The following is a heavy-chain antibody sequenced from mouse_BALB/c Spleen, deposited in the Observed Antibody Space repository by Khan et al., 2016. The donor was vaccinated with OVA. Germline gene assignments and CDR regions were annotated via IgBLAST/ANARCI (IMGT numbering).Heavy chain of an antibody. CDR3: ARRDYGSSYPGFVY. CDR1: GYTFTDYI. V-gene: IGHV1-77*01. Sequence: QMQLEESGPELVKPGASVKMSCKASGYTFTDYIISWVKRRTGQGLQWIGEIYPGSGSIYSNEKFKGKATLTADKSSNTAYMQLSSLTSEDSAVYFCARRDYGSSYPGFVYWGQGTLVTVSA. D-gene: IGHD1-1*01. J-gene: IGHJ3*01. CDR2: IYPGSGSI.